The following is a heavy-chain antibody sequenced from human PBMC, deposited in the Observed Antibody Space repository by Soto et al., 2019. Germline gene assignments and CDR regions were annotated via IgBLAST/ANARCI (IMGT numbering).Heavy chain of an antibody. D-gene: IGHD3-9*01. V-gene: IGHV3-23*01. Sequence: GGSLRLSCAASGFTFSSYAMSWVRQAPGKGLEWVSAISGSGGSTYYADSVKGRFTISRDNSKNTLYLQMNSLRAEDTAVYYCATTGYYDILTGYYGGVHWFDPWGQGTLVTVSS. CDR1: GFTFSSYA. CDR3: ATTGYYDILTGYYGGVHWFDP. J-gene: IGHJ5*02. CDR2: ISGSGGST.